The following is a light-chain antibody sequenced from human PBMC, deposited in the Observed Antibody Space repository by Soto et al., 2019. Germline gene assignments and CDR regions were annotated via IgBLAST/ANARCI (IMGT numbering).Light chain of an antibody. CDR1: MRDVGAYNL. CDR2: EVR. V-gene: IGLV2-14*01. J-gene: IGLJ3*02. CDR3: TSDTSRSTLV. Sequence: QSALTQPASVSGSAGQSITISCSGTMRDVGAYNLVSWYQQHPGTAPKLIIYEVRHRPSGISSRFSGSRSGNTASLTISGQPDEDDGYYYCTSDTSRSTLVFGGGTKLTVL.